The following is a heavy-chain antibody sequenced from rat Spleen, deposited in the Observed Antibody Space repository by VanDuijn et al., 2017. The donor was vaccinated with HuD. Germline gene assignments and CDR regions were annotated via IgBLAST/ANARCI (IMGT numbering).Heavy chain of an antibody. CDR3: TTDTFYDGTYYPGGFDY. CDR2: ISYEGSTT. CDR1: GFTFSDYY. V-gene: IGHV5-20*01. Sequence: EVRLVESDGGLVQPGRSLKLSCAASGFTFSDYYVAWVRQAPKKGLEWVASISYEGSTTYYRDSVKGRFTISRDNAKSTLYLQLDSLRSEDTATYYCTTDTFYDGTYYPGGFDYWGQGVMVTVSS. D-gene: IGHD1-12*02. J-gene: IGHJ2*01.